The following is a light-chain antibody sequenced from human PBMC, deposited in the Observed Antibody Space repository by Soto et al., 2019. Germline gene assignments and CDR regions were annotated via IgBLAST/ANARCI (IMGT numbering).Light chain of an antibody. Sequence: DIQMTQSPSSLSASVGDRVTITCRASQSISSYLNWYQQKPGKAPKLLIYAASSLQSGVPSRFSGSGSGTDFTLNISSLQPEDFATYSCQQSYSTLTFGPGTKVDIK. CDR2: AAS. CDR3: QQSYSTLT. J-gene: IGKJ3*01. V-gene: IGKV1-39*01. CDR1: QSISSY.